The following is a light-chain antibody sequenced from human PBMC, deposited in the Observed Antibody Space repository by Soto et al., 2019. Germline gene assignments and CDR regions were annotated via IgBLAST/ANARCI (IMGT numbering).Light chain of an antibody. CDR1: SSNIGAGYD. J-gene: IGLJ2*01. Sequence: QSVLTQPPSVSGSPGQRVTISCTGSSSNIGAGYDVHWYQQLPGTAPKLLIYGNSNRPSGVPDRFSGSKSGTSASLAITGLQAEEEDDYYCQSYDSSVSKVVFGGGTKLTVL. V-gene: IGLV1-40*01. CDR2: GNS. CDR3: QSYDSSVSKVV.